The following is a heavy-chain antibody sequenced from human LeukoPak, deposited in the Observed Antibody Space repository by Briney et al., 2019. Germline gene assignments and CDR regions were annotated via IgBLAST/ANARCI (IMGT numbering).Heavy chain of an antibody. J-gene: IGHJ4*02. D-gene: IGHD1-26*01. CDR2: ISSSSSTI. CDR3: AILVGATGGLYDY. V-gene: IGHV3-48*01. Sequence: GRSLRLSCADSGFTFSSYSMNWVRQAPGKGLEWVSYISSSSSTIYYADSVKGRFTISRDNAKNSLYLQMNSLRAEDTAVYYCAILVGATGGLYDYWGQGTLVTVSS. CDR1: GFTFSSYS.